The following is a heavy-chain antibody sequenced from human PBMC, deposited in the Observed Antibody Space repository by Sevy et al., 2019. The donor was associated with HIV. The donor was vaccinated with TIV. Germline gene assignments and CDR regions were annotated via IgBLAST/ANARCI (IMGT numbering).Heavy chain of an antibody. CDR2: INPNSGGT. CDR1: GYTFTGYY. V-gene: IGHV1-2*02. J-gene: IGHJ3*02. D-gene: IGHD6-13*01. CDR3: ARGGHSIAAAGTIAAFDI. Sequence: ASVKVSCKASGYTFTGYYMHWVRQAPGQGLEWMGWINPNSGGTNYAQKFQGRVTMTRDTSISTAYMELSRLRSDDTAVYYCARGGHSIAAAGTIAAFDIWSQGTMVTVSS.